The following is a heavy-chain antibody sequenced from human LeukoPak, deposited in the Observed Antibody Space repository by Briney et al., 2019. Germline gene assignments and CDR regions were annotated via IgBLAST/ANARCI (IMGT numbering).Heavy chain of an antibody. D-gene: IGHD2-2*01. V-gene: IGHV1-8*02. CDR3: ARGGEPYQLLPFDY. J-gene: IGHJ4*02. Sequence: GASVKVSCKASGYTFTGYYMHWVRQAPGQGLEWMGWINPNSGNTGYAQKFQGRVTMTRNTSISTAYMELSSLRSEDTAVYYCARGGEPYQLLPFDYWGQGTLVTVSS. CDR2: INPNSGNT. CDR1: GYTFTGYY.